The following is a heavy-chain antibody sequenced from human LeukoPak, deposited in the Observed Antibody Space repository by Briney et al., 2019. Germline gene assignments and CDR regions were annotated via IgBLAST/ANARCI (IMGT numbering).Heavy chain of an antibody. CDR1: GFTFSSYW. V-gene: IGHV3-7*01. J-gene: IGHJ4*02. D-gene: IGHD5-18*01. CDR3: ARDTGGGYSCYDC. CDR2: IKQDGSEK. Sequence: GGSLRLSCAASGFTFSSYWMTWIRQAPGKGLEWVANIKQDGSEKYYVDSVKGRFTIYRDNAKNSLYLQMNSLRAEDTAVYYCARDTGGGYSCYDCWGQGTLVTVSS.